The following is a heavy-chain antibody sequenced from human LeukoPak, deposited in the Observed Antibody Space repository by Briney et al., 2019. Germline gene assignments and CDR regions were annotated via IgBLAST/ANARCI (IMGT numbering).Heavy chain of an antibody. D-gene: IGHD2-2*01. CDR3: ARGRGYCSSTSCYYFDY. CDR1: GYTFTSYD. V-gene: IGHV1-8*01. J-gene: IGHJ4*02. Sequence: VASVKVPCKASGYTFTSYDINWVRQATGQGLEWMGWMNPNSGNTGYAQKFQGRVTMTRNTSISTAYMELSSLRSEDTAVYYCARGRGYCSSTSCYYFDYWGQGTLVTVSS. CDR2: MNPNSGNT.